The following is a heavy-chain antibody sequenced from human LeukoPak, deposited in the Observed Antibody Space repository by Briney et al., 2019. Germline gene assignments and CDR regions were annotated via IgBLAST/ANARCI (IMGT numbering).Heavy chain of an antibody. J-gene: IGHJ2*01. CDR3: ARWYYCSSTSCPDSNWYFDL. CDR1: GGSVSSGSYY. CDR2: IYYSGST. Sequence: PSETLSLTCTVSGGSVSSGSYYWSWIRQPPGKGLEWIGYIYYSGSTYYNPSLKSRVTISVDTSKNQFSLKLSSVTAADTAVYYCARWYYCSSTSCPDSNWYFDLWGRGTLVTVSS. V-gene: IGHV4-61*01. D-gene: IGHD2-2*01.